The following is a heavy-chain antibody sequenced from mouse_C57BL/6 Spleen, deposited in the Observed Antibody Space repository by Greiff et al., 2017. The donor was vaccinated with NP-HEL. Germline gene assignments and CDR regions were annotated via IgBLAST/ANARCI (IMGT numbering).Heavy chain of an antibody. J-gene: IGHJ3*01. V-gene: IGHV1-80*01. CDR3: AYDYGGRFAY. D-gene: IGHD2-4*01. CDR1: GYAFSSYW. Sequence: QVQLQQSGAELVKPGASVKLSCKASGYAFSSYWMNWVKQRPGQGLEWIGQIYPGDGDTNYNGKFKGKATLTADKSTSTAYMQLSSLTSEDSAVYFCAYDYGGRFAYWGQGTLVTVSA. CDR2: IYPGDGDT.